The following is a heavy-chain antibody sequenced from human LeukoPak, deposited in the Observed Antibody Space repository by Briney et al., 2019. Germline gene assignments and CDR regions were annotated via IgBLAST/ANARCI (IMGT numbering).Heavy chain of an antibody. J-gene: IGHJ4*02. CDR3: ASHFGSGFDS. CDR2: IYHSGST. D-gene: IGHD3-10*01. V-gene: IGHV4-4*02. Sequence: SETLSLTCAVSGGSISSGNWWSWVRQPPGKGLEWIGQIYHSGSTNYNPSLKSRVTISVEKSKNQFSLNLTSVTAADTAVYYCASHFGSGFDSWGQGTLVTVSS. CDR1: GGSISSGNW.